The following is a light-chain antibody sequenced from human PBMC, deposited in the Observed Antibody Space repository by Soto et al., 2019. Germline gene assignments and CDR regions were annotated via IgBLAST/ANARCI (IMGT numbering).Light chain of an antibody. CDR3: QQAHRFPP. Sequence: DIQMTQSPSSVSASVGDRVALTCRASLGISSWLDCYQQTPGKAPKLLIYTASSLQSGVPSRFRDSGSGTDFTLTISSLQPEDFATYYCQQAHRFPPFGPGTKVDIK. CDR1: LGISSW. V-gene: IGKV1-12*01. J-gene: IGKJ3*01. CDR2: TAS.